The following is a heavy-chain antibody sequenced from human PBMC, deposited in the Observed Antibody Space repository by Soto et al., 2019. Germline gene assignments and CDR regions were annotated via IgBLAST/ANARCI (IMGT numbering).Heavy chain of an antibody. CDR1: GGTFSSYA. Sequence: QVQLVQSGAEVKKPGSSVKVSCKASGGTFSSYAISWVRQAPGQGLEWMGGIIPIFGTANYAQKFQGRVTITADKSTGTAYMELSSLRSEDTAVYYCAREVMATNPHYYGMDVWGQGTTVTVSS. V-gene: IGHV1-69*06. CDR3: AREVMATNPHYYGMDV. D-gene: IGHD2-21*01. CDR2: IIPIFGTA. J-gene: IGHJ6*02.